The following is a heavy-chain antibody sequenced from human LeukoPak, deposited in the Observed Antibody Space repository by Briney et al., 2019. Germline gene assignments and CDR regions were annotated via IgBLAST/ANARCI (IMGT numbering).Heavy chain of an antibody. Sequence: SETLSLTCTVSGGSISSYYWSWIRQRPGKGLEWIGYIYYSGSTNYNPSLKSRVTISVDTSKNQFSLKLSSVTAADTAVYYCARELLWFGESLDYYYYYGMDVWGQGTTVTVSS. V-gene: IGHV4-59*01. CDR2: IYYSGST. CDR3: ARELLWFGESLDYYYYYGMDV. D-gene: IGHD3-10*01. J-gene: IGHJ6*02. CDR1: GGSISSYY.